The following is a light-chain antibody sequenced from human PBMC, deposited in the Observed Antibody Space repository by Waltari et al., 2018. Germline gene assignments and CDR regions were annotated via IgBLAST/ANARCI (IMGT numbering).Light chain of an antibody. J-gene: IGLJ1*01. CDR2: EVN. CDR1: SSDFGGDNY. CDR3: SSYGGSKYV. V-gene: IGLV2-8*01. Sequence: QSALTQPPSASGSPGQSVTISCTGTSSDFGGDNYVSWYQEHPGKAPKLIIYEVNKRPSVVPDRFSGAKSGNTASLTVSVLKAEDEADYYCSSYGGSKYVVGTGTRVSV.